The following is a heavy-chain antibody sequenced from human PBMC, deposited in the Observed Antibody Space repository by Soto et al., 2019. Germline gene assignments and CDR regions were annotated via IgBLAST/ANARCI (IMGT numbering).Heavy chain of an antibody. V-gene: IGHV1-69*01. CDR2: IIPSVWTA. D-gene: IGHD3-10*01. J-gene: IGHJ4*02. CDR1: GGTFSSYA. Sequence: VKVSCKASGGTFSSYAISWVRQAPGQGLEWMGEIIPSVWTANYAQKFQGRVTITADESTSTAYMELSSLRSEDTAVYYCARGIGSCGYYGSETHLDYWGQGTLVTVSS. CDR3: ARGIGSCGYYGSETHLDY.